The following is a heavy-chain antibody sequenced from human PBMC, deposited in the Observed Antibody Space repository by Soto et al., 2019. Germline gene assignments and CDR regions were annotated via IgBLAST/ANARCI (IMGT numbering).Heavy chain of an antibody. V-gene: IGHV5-10-1*01. CDR2: IDPSDSYT. Sequence: PGESLKISCKGSGYSFTSYWISWVRQMPGKGLEWMGRIDPSDSYTNYSPSFQGHVTISADKSISTAYLQWSSLKASDTAMYYCARLVRVYYGSGSYLGPTAVWGQGTXVTVSS. CDR1: GYSFTSYW. J-gene: IGHJ6*02. CDR3: ARLVRVYYGSGSYLGPTAV. D-gene: IGHD3-10*01.